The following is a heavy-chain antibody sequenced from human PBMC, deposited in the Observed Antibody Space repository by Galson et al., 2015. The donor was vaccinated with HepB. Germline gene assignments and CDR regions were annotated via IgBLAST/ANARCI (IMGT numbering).Heavy chain of an antibody. J-gene: IGHJ6*03. V-gene: IGHV3-7*01. CDR1: GFTFSDYW. CDR3: ARVETYSRGPNYHSRHFMDV. CDR2: LKEAGTEM. Sequence: SLRLSCAASGFTFSDYWMSWVRQAPGKGLEWVANLKEAGTEMYYADSVKGRFTISRDNGRNSLFLQMHSLRADDTAVYYCARVETYSRGPNYHSRHFMDVWGKGTTVTVSS. D-gene: IGHD4/OR15-4a*01.